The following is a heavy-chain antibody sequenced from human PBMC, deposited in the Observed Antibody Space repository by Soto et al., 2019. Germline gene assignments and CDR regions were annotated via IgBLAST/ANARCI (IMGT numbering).Heavy chain of an antibody. CDR1: GIPFSSSW. V-gene: IGHV3-7*01. Sequence: VGSLRLSCAASGIPFSSSWMNWVRQAPGKGLEWVANIKQDGNEKYYVDSVKGRFTISRDNAKNSLYLQMNSLRAEDTAVYFCARFFDYWGQGALVTVSS. J-gene: IGHJ4*02. CDR2: IKQDGNEK. CDR3: ARFFDY.